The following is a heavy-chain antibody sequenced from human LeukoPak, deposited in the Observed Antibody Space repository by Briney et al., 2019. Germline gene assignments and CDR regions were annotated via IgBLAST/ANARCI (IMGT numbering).Heavy chain of an antibody. CDR2: IGGSGGST. J-gene: IGHJ3*02. CDR3: VSVVAGQDAFDI. V-gene: IGHV3-23*01. Sequence: GGSLRLSCAASGFTFSSYAMSGVGQAPGKGLEWVSAIGGSGGSTYYADSVKGRFTISRDNSKNTLYLQMNSLRAEDTAVYYCVSVVAGQDAFDIWGQGTMVTVSS. D-gene: IGHD6-19*01. CDR1: GFTFSSYA.